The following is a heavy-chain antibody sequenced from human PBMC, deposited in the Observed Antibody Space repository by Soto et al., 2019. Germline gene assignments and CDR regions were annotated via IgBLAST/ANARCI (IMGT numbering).Heavy chain of an antibody. CDR1: GGSISSYY. CDR2: IYYSGST. V-gene: IGHV4-59*01. J-gene: IGHJ6*03. Sequence: SETLSLTCTVSGGSISSYYWSWIRQPPGKGLEWIGYIYYSGSTNYNPSLKSRVTISVDTSKNQFSLKLSSVTAADTAVYYCARARYDGDFWSGYYYYYYYYMDVWGKGTTVTVSS. CDR3: ARARYDGDFWSGYYYYYYYYMDV. D-gene: IGHD3-3*01.